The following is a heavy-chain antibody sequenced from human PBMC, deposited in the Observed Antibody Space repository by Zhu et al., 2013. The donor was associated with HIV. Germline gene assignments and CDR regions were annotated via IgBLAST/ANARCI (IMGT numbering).Heavy chain of an antibody. D-gene: IGHD6-19*01. J-gene: IGHJ3*02. CDR3: ARADSSGRYGFAFDI. Sequence: QVQLVQSGAEVKKPGSSVKVSCKTSGGTLNSDAITWVRQAPGQGLEWMGGIIPIFGTANYAQKFQGRVTITADKSTSTAYMELSSLRSEDTAVYYCARADSSGRYGFAFDIWGQGTMVTVSS. CDR2: IIPIFGTA. V-gene: IGHV1-69*06. CDR1: GGTLNSDA.